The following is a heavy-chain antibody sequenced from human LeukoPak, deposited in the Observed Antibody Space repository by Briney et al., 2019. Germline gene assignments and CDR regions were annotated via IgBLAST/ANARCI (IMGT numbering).Heavy chain of an antibody. CDR2: IYDTGST. Sequence: GGSLRLSCAASGFTVSIYYMSWVRQAPGKGLEWVSLIYDTGSTYYADSVKGRFTISRDSSENTLFLQMNSLRAEDTAVYYCAKDIRTSCYRLGCYYYGMDVWGQGTTVTVSS. CDR1: GFTVSIYY. CDR3: AKDIRTSCYRLGCYYYGMDV. V-gene: IGHV3-66*01. D-gene: IGHD2-2*02. J-gene: IGHJ6*02.